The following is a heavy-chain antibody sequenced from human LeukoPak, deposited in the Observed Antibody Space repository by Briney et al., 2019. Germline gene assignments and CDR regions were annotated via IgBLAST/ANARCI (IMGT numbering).Heavy chain of an antibody. CDR2: IHYSGST. Sequence: KTSETLSLTCTVSGGSVSSGSYYWGWSRQPPGGGLEWIAFIHYSGSTSYNPSLKSRVAISIDTSKNQFSVNLSSVTAADTAVYYCARGGASSQWFDPWGQGTLVTVSS. CDR1: GGSVSSGSYY. D-gene: IGHD6-13*01. CDR3: ARGGASSQWFDP. J-gene: IGHJ5*02. V-gene: IGHV4-61*01.